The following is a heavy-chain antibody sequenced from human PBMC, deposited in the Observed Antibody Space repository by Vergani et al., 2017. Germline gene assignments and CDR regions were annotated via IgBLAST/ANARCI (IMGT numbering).Heavy chain of an antibody. J-gene: IGHJ1*01. CDR3: ATKSCVTPGCQIGYFRE. V-gene: IGHV3-30*03. Sequence: QVHLVESGGGVVQPGRSLRLSCVVSGFTSSYYGMHWVRQAPGKGLEWVAVISYDGTQKYYADSVKGRFTISRDNSKSTLYLKMNSLRTEDTAVYYCATKSCVTPGCQIGYFREWGQGTLVTVSS. CDR2: ISYDGTQK. CDR1: GFTSSYYG. D-gene: IGHD6-13*01.